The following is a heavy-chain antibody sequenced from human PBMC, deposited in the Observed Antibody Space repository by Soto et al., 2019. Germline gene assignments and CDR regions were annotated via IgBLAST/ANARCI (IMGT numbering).Heavy chain of an antibody. CDR2: ISSGASSI. Sequence: EVQLVESWGGLVQPGGSLRLSCVVSGFTFSTYGMTWVRQAPGKGLEWVSYISSGASSIFYADSVKGRFTISRDDAKNSLYLQMNSLRDEDTAVYYCARVGAVEYWGQGTLVTVSS. CDR3: ARVGAVEY. D-gene: IGHD3-16*01. J-gene: IGHJ4*02. V-gene: IGHV3-48*02. CDR1: GFTFSTYG.